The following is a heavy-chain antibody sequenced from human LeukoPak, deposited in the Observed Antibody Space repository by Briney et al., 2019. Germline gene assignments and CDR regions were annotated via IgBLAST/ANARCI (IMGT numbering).Heavy chain of an antibody. CDR2: IRAKSEGGTT. V-gene: IGHV3-15*01. CDR3: TKAPYFGDVFDY. D-gene: IGHD3-10*01. Sequence: GGSLRLSCVASGFTFSDAWMSWVRQAPGKGLEWVGRIRAKSEGGTTDFAAPVNGRFTISRDDSKNTLYLQMNSLKTEDTAVYYCTKAPYFGDVFDYWGQGTLVTVSS. J-gene: IGHJ4*02. CDR1: GFTFSDAW.